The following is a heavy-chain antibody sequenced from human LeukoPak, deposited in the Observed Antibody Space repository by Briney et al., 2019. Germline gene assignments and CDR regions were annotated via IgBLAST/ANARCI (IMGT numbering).Heavy chain of an antibody. CDR3: AKEWSPNDY. J-gene: IGHJ4*02. D-gene: IGHD2-15*01. Sequence: GGSLRLSCAVSGLRFSSYAMSWVRQAPGKGLEWVPSISISGDTTNYADSVKGRFTISRDNSKNTLFLQMNSLRAEDTAVYYCAKEWSPNDYWGQGTRVTVSS. CDR2: ISISGDTT. CDR1: GLRFSSYA. V-gene: IGHV3-23*01.